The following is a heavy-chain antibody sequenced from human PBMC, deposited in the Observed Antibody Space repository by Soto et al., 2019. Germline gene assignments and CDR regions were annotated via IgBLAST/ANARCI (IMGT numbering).Heavy chain of an antibody. CDR2: ISGSGGST. Sequence: PGGSLRLSCAASGFTFSSYAMSWVRQAPGKGLEWVSAISGSGGSTYYADSVKGRFTISRDNSKNTLYLQMNSLRAEDTAVYYCAKVNQYYDFWSGYFGDPEGKYYFDYWGQGTLVTVSS. J-gene: IGHJ4*02. D-gene: IGHD3-3*01. CDR3: AKVNQYYDFWSGYFGDPEGKYYFDY. V-gene: IGHV3-23*01. CDR1: GFTFSSYA.